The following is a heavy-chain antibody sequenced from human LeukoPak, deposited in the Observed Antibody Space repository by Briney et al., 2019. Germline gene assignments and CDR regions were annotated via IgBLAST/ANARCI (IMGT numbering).Heavy chain of an antibody. CDR1: GGSISSYY. D-gene: IGHD3-16*01. CDR2: IYYSGST. V-gene: IGHV4-59*01. J-gene: IGHJ6*02. Sequence: SETLSPTCTVSGGSISSYYWSWIRQPPGKGLEWIGYIYYSGSTNYNPSLKSRVTISVDTSKNQFSLKLSSVTAADTAVYYCARGNDYVWSYGMDVWGQGTTVTVSS. CDR3: ARGNDYVWSYGMDV.